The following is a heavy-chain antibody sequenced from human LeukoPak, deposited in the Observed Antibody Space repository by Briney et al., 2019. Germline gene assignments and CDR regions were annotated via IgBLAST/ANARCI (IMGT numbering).Heavy chain of an antibody. CDR2: MNPNSGNT. CDR1: GYTFTSYD. V-gene: IGHV1-8*01. CDR3: ARTEASGSYFDY. J-gene: IGHJ4*02. D-gene: IGHD1-26*01. Sequence: GASVKVSCKASGYTFTSYDINWVRQAPGQGLEWMGWMNPNSGNTGYAQKFQGRVTMTRNTSISTAYMELGSLRSEDTAVYYCARTEASGSYFDYWGQGTLVTVSS.